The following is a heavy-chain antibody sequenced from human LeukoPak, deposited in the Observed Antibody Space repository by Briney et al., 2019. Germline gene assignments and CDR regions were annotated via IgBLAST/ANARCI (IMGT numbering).Heavy chain of an antibody. CDR1: GGSFSGYY. Sequence: SETLSLTCAVYGGSFSGYYWSWIRQPPGKGLEWIGEINHSGSTNYNPSLKSRVTISVDTSKNQFSLKLSSVTAADTAVYYCARHRGYGSGKFWYYWGQGTLVTVSS. D-gene: IGHD3-10*01. J-gene: IGHJ4*02. V-gene: IGHV4-34*01. CDR2: INHSGST. CDR3: ARHRGYGSGKFWYY.